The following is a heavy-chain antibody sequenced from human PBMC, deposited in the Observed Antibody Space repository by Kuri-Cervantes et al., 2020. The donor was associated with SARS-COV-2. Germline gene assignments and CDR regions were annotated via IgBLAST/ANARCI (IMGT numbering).Heavy chain of an antibody. V-gene: IGHV3-30*02. D-gene: IGHD6-19*01. Sequence: GGSLRLSCAASGFTFSSYWMSWVRQAPGKGLEWVAYIRYDGSNKYYADSVKGRFTISRDISKSTLYLQLNNLRPEDTAVYYCAKDRETGYFSDWSPALGMDVWGQGTTVTVSS. CDR3: AKDRETGYFSDWSPALGMDV. J-gene: IGHJ6*02. CDR1: GFTFSSYW. CDR2: IRYDGSNK.